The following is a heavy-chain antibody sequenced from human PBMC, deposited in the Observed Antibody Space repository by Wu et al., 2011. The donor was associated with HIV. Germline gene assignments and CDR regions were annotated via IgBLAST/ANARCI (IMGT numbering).Heavy chain of an antibody. CDR3: ATGIVAFDY. CDR1: GYPFTGYY. Sequence: QVQLVHSGPEVKKPGASVKVSCKASGYPFTGYYIHWVRQAPGQGLEWMAWINPNSGGTNSAQKFQGRVTMTRDTSISTAYMELSRLRSDDTAVYYCATGIVAFDYWSQGTLVTVSS. V-gene: IGHV1-2*02. CDR2: INPNSGGT. D-gene: IGHD5-12*01. J-gene: IGHJ4*02.